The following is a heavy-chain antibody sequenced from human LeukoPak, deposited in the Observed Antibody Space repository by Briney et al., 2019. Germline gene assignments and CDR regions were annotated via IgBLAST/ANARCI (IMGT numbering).Heavy chain of an antibody. CDR3: ARGETYYDFWSGYPFDY. CDR2: IYYSGST. J-gene: IGHJ4*02. Sequence: SETLSLTCTVSGGSISSGGYYWSWIRQHPGKGLEWIGYIYYSGSTYYNPSLKSRVTISVDTSKNQFSLKLSSVTAADTAVYYCARGETYYDFWSGYPFDYWGQGTLVTVSS. D-gene: IGHD3-3*01. V-gene: IGHV4-31*03. CDR1: GGSISSGGYY.